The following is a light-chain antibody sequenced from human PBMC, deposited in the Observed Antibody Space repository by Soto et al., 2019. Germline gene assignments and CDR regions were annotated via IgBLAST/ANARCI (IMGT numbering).Light chain of an antibody. CDR2: AAS. CDR1: QSISHF. V-gene: IGKV1-39*01. J-gene: IGKJ2*01. CDR3: QQSYNNPLT. Sequence: DIQMTQSPSSLSASVGDSVTITCRASQSISHFLNWYQQKPGKAPKLLIYAASTLESGVPSRFSGSASGTDFTLTISSLLHEDFATYYCQQSYNNPLTFGQGTILEIK.